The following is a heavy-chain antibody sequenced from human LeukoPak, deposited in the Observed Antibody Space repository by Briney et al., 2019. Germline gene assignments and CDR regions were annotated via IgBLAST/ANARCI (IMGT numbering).Heavy chain of an antibody. CDR1: GFTFSDYY. D-gene: IGHD6-13*01. CDR2: ISSSGSTI. V-gene: IGHV3-11*01. Sequence: PGGSLRLSCAASGFTFSDYYMSWIRQAPGKGLEWVSYISSSGSTIYYADSVKGRFTISRDNAKNSLYLQMNSLRTEDTAVYYCARALRTQLVLPIPFDPWGQGTLVTVSS. J-gene: IGHJ5*02. CDR3: ARALRTQLVLPIPFDP.